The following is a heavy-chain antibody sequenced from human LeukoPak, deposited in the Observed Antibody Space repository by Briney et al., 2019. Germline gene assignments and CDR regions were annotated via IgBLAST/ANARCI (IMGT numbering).Heavy chain of an antibody. CDR1: GGSISSYY. CDR3: TRGGNWAFDY. D-gene: IGHD4-23*01. Sequence: PSETLSLTCTVSGGSISSYYWSWIRQPPGKGLEWIGYIFYSANTNYNPSLKSRVTISVDTSKNQFSLKLSSVTAADTAVYYCTRGGNWAFDYWGQGTLVTVSS. CDR2: IFYSANT. J-gene: IGHJ4*02. V-gene: IGHV4-59*01.